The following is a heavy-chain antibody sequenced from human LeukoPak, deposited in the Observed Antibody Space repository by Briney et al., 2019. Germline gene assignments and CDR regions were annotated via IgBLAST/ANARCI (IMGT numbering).Heavy chain of an antibody. CDR2: INPNSGGT. CDR3: ARGAYYYDSSGLGGFDP. J-gene: IGHJ5*02. D-gene: IGHD3-22*01. CDR1: GYTFTGYY. V-gene: IGHV1-2*02. Sequence: ASVKVSCKASGYTFTGYYMHWVRQAPGQGLEWMGWINPNSGGTNYARKFQGRVTMTRDTSISTAYMELSRLRSDDTAVYYCARGAYYYDSSGLGGFDPWGQGTLVTVSS.